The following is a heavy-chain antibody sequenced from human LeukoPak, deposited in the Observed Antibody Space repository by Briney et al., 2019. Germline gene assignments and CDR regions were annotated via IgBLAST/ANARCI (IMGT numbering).Heavy chain of an antibody. CDR3: AKDWESKSSGWLTRNWLDP. Sequence: PGRSLRLSCAASGFTFSSYAMRWVRQAPGKGLEWVAVISYDGSNKYYADSVKGRFTISRDNSKNTLYLQMNSLRADDTALYYCAKDWESKSSGWLTRNWLDPWGQGTLVTVSS. CDR1: GFTFSSYA. CDR2: ISYDGSNK. J-gene: IGHJ5*02. D-gene: IGHD6-19*01. V-gene: IGHV3-30-3*01.